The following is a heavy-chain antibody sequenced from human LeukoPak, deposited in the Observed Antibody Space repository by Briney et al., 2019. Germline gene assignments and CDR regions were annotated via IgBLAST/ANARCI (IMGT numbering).Heavy chain of an antibody. V-gene: IGHV1-2*02. D-gene: IGHD3-22*01. J-gene: IGHJ4*02. CDR1: GYTFTGYY. CDR3: ASDMDSSGYSNDY. Sequence: AASVKVSCKASGYTFTGYYMHWVRQAPGQGLEWMGWINPNSGGTNYAQKFQGRVTMTRDTSISTAYMELSRLRSDDTAVYYCASDMDSSGYSNDYWGQGTLVTVSS. CDR2: INPNSGGT.